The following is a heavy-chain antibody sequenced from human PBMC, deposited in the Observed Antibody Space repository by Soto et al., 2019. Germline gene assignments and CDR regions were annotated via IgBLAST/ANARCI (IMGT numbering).Heavy chain of an antibody. J-gene: IGHJ6*02. CDR2: ISYDGSNK. D-gene: IGHD3-3*01. CDR1: GFTFSSYG. CDR3: AKRGFWSGYYHYYYYYGMDV. Sequence: GGSLRLSCAASGFTFSSYGMHWVRQAPGKGLEWVAVISYDGSNKYYADSVKGRFTISRDNSKNTLYLQMNSLRAEDTAVYYCAKRGFWSGYYHYYYYYGMDVWGQGT. V-gene: IGHV3-30*18.